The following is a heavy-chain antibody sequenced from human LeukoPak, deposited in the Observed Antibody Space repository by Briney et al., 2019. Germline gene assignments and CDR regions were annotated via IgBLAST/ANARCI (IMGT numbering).Heavy chain of an antibody. CDR3: ARGATTVTTRSAFDY. V-gene: IGHV3-33*07. CDR2: IWYDGSNK. CDR1: GFTFSEYW. J-gene: IGHJ4*02. Sequence: GGSLRLSCAASGFTFSEYWMSWVRQAPGKGLEWVAVIWYDGSNKYYADSVKGRFTISRDNSKNTLYLQMNSLRAEDTAVYYCARGATTVTTRSAFDYWGQGTLVTVSS. D-gene: IGHD4-17*01.